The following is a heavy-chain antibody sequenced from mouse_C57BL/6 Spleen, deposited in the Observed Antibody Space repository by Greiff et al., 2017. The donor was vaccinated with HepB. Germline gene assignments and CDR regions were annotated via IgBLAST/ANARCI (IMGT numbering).Heavy chain of an antibody. CDR1: GYAFTNYL. Sequence: QVQLQQSGAELVRPGTSVKVSCKASGYAFTNYLIEWVKQRPGQGLEWIGVINPGSGGTNYNEKFKGKATLTADKSSSTAYMQLSSLTSEDSAVYFCARGPVVDYWGQGTTLTVSS. J-gene: IGHJ2*01. V-gene: IGHV1-54*01. CDR3: ARGPVVDY. D-gene: IGHD1-1*01. CDR2: INPGSGGT.